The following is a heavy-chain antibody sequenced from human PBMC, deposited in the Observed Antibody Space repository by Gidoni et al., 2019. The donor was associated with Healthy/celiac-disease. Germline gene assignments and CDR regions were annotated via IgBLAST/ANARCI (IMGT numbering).Heavy chain of an antibody. CDR1: GVSISSSSYY. V-gene: IGHV4-39*01. CDR2: IYYSGST. D-gene: IGHD3-22*01. CDR3: ARRFYDSSGYYFPTYYYYGMDV. J-gene: IGHJ6*02. Sequence: QLQLQESGPGLVKPSETLSLTCTVSGVSISSSSYYWGWIRQPPGKGREGIGGIYYSGSTYYNPALKSRVTISVDTSKNQFSLKLSSVTAADTAVYYCARRFYDSSGYYFPTYYYYGMDVWGQGTTVTVSS.